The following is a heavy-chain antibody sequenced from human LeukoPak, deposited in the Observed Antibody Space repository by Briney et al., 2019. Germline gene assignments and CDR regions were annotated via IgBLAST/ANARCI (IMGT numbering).Heavy chain of an antibody. V-gene: IGHV3-21*01. CDR2: ISSSSSYI. Sequence: KSGGSLRLSCAASGFTFSSYSMNWVRQAPGKGLEWVSSISSSSSYIYYADSVKGRFTISRDNAKNSLYLQMNSLRAEDTAVYYCAPDYDFWSGSSGGYWGQGTLVTVSS. J-gene: IGHJ4*02. CDR1: GFTFSSYS. D-gene: IGHD3-3*01. CDR3: APDYDFWSGSSGGY.